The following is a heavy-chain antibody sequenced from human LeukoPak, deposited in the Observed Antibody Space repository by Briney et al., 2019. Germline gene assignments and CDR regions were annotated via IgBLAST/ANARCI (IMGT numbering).Heavy chain of an antibody. Sequence: PSETLSLTCTVSGGSISTYYWSWIRQAAGKGLEWIGEINHSGSTNYNPSLKSRVTISVDTSKNQFSLKLSSVTAAGTAVYYCARGQTTIFGVVAFDIWGQGTMVTVSS. CDR2: INHSGST. V-gene: IGHV4-34*01. CDR3: ARGQTTIFGVVAFDI. J-gene: IGHJ3*02. CDR1: GGSISTYY. D-gene: IGHD3-3*01.